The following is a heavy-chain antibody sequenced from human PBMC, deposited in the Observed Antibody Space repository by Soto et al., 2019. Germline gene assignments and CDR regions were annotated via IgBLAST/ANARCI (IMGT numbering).Heavy chain of an antibody. CDR2: MNPNSGNT. CDR1: GYTFTSYD. V-gene: IGHV1-8*01. D-gene: IGHD5-12*01. Sequence: GASVKVSCKASGYTFTSYDINWVRQATGQGLEWMGWMNPNSGNTGYAQKFQGRVTMTRNTSISTAYMELSSLRSEDTAVYYCARDQRLDIVESRPPKIDYWGQGTLVTVSS. CDR3: ARDQRLDIVESRPPKIDY. J-gene: IGHJ4*02.